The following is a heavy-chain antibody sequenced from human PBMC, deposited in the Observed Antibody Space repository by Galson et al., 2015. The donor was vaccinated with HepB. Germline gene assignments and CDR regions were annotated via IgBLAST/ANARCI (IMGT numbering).Heavy chain of an antibody. J-gene: IGHJ2*01. CDR3: ARSHQRLDHYWYFDL. D-gene: IGHD6-25*01. Sequence: SVKVSCKASGYTFTGYHMHWVRQVPGQGLEWMGRITPNSGGTNSAQKFQGRVTMTRDTSINTAYMELSSLRPDDTAIYYWARSHQRLDHYWYFDLWGHGTLVTVSS. V-gene: IGHV1-2*06. CDR1: GYTFTGYH. CDR2: ITPNSGGT.